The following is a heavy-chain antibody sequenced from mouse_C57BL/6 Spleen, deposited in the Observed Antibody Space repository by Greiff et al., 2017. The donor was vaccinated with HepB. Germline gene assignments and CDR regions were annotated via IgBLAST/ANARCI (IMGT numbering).Heavy chain of an antibody. D-gene: IGHD2-3*01. V-gene: IGHV1-72*01. CDR1: GYTFTSYW. J-gene: IGHJ1*03. CDR3: ARQVYDGYYWYFDV. CDR2: IDPNSGGT. Sequence: VQLQQSGAELVKPGASVKLSCKASGYTFTSYWMHWVRQSPGRGLEWIGRIDPNSGGTKYNEKLKSKATLTVDKPSSTAYMQLSSLTSEESAVYYCARQVYDGYYWYFDVWGTGTTVTVSS.